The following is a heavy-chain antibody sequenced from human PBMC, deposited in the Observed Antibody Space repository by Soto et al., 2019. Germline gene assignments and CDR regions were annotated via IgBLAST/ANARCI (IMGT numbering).Heavy chain of an antibody. CDR3: ARDLSS. Sequence: LRLSCAASGFTFSSYAMHWVRQAPGKGLEWVAVISYDGSNKYYADSVKGRFTISRDNSKNTLYLQMNSLRAEDTAVYYCARDLSSWGQGTLVTVSS. J-gene: IGHJ4*02. CDR1: GFTFSSYA. D-gene: IGHD2-2*01. V-gene: IGHV3-30-3*01. CDR2: ISYDGSNK.